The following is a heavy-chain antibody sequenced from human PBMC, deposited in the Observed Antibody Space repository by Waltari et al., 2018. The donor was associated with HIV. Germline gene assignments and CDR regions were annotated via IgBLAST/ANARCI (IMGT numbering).Heavy chain of an antibody. V-gene: IGHV4-4*02. J-gene: IGHJ5*02. CDR3: ARVMSGDYGSSWFDP. D-gene: IGHD2-21*02. CDR1: GVSISSYNW. CDR2: MFPSGST. Sequence: QVQLQESGPGLVKPSETLSLTCAVSGVSISSYNWWSWVRQPPGKGLEWIGGMFPSGSTNYTPSLKSRVTISVDESKNQFSLKLTSVTAADTAVYFCARVMSGDYGSSWFDPWGQGTLVTVSS.